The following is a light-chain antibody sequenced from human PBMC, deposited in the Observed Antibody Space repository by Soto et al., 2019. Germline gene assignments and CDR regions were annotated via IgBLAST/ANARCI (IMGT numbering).Light chain of an antibody. CDR1: QSVSSY. J-gene: IGKJ1*01. CDR2: DAS. Sequence: EIVLTQSPATLSLSPGERATLSCRASQSVSSYLAWYQQKPGQAPRLLIYDASNRATGIPARFSGSGSGTDCTLTISSLQSEDVAVYYCQQYNKWPRTLGQGTKVDIK. CDR3: QQYNKWPRT. V-gene: IGKV3-11*01.